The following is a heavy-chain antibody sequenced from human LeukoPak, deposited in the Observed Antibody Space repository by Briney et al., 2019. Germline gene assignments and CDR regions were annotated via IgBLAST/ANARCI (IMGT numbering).Heavy chain of an antibody. V-gene: IGHV3-23*01. D-gene: IGHD6-6*01. CDR3: AKRYSSSLFGLAPMGY. Sequence: AGGSLRLSCAASGFTFSSYAMSWVRQAPGKGLEWVSAISGSGGSTYYADSVKGRFTISRDNSKNTLYLQMNSLRAEDTAVYYCAKRYSSSLFGLAPMGYWGQGTLVTVSS. J-gene: IGHJ4*02. CDR2: ISGSGGST. CDR1: GFTFSSYA.